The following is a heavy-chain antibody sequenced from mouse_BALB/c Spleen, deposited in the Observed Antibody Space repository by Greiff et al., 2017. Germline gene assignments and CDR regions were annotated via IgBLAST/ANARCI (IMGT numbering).Heavy chain of an antibody. CDR3: ARWDLLLRYWYFDV. CDR1: GFNIKDTY. CDR2: IDPANGNT. J-gene: IGHJ1*01. D-gene: IGHD1-1*01. V-gene: IGHV14-3*02. Sequence: EVQLQQSGAELVKPGASVKLSCTASGFNIKDTYMHWVKQRPEQGLEWIGRIDPANGNTKYDPKFQGKATIPADTSSNTAYLQLSSLTSEDTAVYYCARWDLLLRYWYFDVWGAGTTVTVSS.